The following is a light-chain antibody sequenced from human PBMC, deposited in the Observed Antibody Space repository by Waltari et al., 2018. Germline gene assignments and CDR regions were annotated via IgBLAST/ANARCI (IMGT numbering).Light chain of an antibody. CDR1: QSISSW. J-gene: IGKJ2*01. CDR3: QQYNSYSTYT. CDR2: KAS. V-gene: IGKV1-5*03. Sequence: DIQMTQSPSTLSASVGDRVTITCRASQSISSWLAWYQQKPGKAPKLLIYKASSLESGGPSRFSGSRYGTEFTLTISNLQPYYFATYYGQQYNSYSTYTFGQGNKLEIK.